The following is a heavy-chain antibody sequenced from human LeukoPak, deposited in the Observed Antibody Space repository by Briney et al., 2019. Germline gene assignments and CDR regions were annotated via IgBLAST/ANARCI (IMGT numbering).Heavy chain of an antibody. D-gene: IGHD1/OR15-1a*01. J-gene: IGHJ4*02. V-gene: IGHV4-34*01. CDR2: INHSGST. CDR1: GGSFSGYY. CDR3: ARRGTWYYFDY. Sequence: SETLSLTCAVYGGSFSGYYWSWIRRPPGKGLEWIGEINHSGSTNYNPSLKSRVTISVDTSKNQFSLKLSSVTAADTAVYYCARRGTWYYFDYWGQGTLVTVSS.